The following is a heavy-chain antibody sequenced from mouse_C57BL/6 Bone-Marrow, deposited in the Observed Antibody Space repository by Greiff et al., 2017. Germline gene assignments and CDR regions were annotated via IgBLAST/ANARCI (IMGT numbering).Heavy chain of an antibody. D-gene: IGHD1-1*01. CDR2: IDPETGGT. V-gene: IGHV1-15*01. Sequence: QVHVKQSGAELVRPGASVTLSCKASGYTFTDYEMNWVKQTPVHGLEWIGAIDPETGGTAYNQKFKGKAILTADKSSSTAYMELRSLTSEDSAVYYCTKGKITSGYWGQGTTLTVSS. CDR1: GYTFTDYE. J-gene: IGHJ2*01. CDR3: TKGKITSGY.